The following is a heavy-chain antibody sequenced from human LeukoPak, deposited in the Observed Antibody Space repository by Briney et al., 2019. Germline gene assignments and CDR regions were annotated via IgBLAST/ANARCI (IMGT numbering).Heavy chain of an antibody. CDR1: GFSFSTNR. Sequence: PGGSLRLSCAASGFSFSTNRMHWVRQAPGKGLVWLSRLYSDGSVTGYADSVKGRFTISRDNAKNTLYLQMNSFRVEDTAVYYSARDPGSKGGDWYFDLWGRGTLVTVSS. CDR3: ARDPGSKGGDWYFDL. CDR2: LYSDGSVT. V-gene: IGHV3-74*01. J-gene: IGHJ2*01. D-gene: IGHD3-16*01.